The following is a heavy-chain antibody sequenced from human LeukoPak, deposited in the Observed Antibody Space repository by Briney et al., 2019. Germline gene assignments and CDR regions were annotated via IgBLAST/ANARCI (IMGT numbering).Heavy chain of an antibody. D-gene: IGHD3-22*01. CDR3: ARGNYYDSSGYFDY. V-gene: IGHV1-58*01. Sequence: ASVKVSCKASGFTFTNSAVQWVRQARGQRLEWIGWIVVGSGNTNYAQKFQGRVTITADESTSTAYMELSSLRSEDTAVYYCARGNYYDSSGYFDYWGQGTLVTVSS. J-gene: IGHJ4*02. CDR1: GFTFTNSA. CDR2: IVVGSGNT.